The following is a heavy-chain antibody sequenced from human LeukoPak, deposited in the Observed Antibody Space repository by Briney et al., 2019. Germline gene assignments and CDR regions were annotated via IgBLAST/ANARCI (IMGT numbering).Heavy chain of an antibody. D-gene: IGHD3-22*01. CDR1: GFTVSNNY. Sequence: PGGSLRLSCAASGFTVSNNYMSWVRQAPGKGLEWVSLIYSGGSRYHADSVKGRFTISRDNSKNTLYLQMNSLRADDTAVYYCASYSSLDYWGQGALVTVSS. V-gene: IGHV3-53*01. J-gene: IGHJ4*02. CDR2: IYSGGSR. CDR3: ASYSSLDY.